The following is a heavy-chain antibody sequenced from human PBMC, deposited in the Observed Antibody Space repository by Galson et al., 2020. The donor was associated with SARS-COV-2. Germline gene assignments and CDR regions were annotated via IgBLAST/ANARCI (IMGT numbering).Heavy chain of an antibody. D-gene: IGHD2-2*02. CDR3: ARLRRQCGDTSCFTFDS. Sequence: YSPSLKSRLTISLDTAKNQFSLRLTSVTSADTAIYYCARLRRQCGDTSCFTFDSWGQGTLVTVSS. J-gene: IGHJ4*02. V-gene: IGHV4-61*07.